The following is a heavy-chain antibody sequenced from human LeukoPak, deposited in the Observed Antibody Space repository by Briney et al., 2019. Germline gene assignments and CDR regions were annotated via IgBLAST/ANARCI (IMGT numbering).Heavy chain of an antibody. J-gene: IGHJ4*02. CDR2: IYYSGST. D-gene: IGHD1-26*01. Sequence: SETLSLTCTVSGGSISSYYWSWIRQPPGKGLEWIGYIYYSGSTNYNPSLKSRATISVDTSKNQFSLKLSSVTAADTAVYYCARGQWELPRDWGQGTLVTVSS. CDR3: ARGQWELPRD. CDR1: GGSISSYY. V-gene: IGHV4-59*01.